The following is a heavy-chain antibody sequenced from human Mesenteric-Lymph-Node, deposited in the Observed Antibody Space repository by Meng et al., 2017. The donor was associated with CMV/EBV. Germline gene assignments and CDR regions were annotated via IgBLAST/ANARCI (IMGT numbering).Heavy chain of an antibody. CDR1: GYRLTSYG. CDR3: ARVVDSGHLD. J-gene: IGHJ4*02. CDR2: INTITGNP. V-gene: IGHV7-4-1*02. D-gene: IGHD5-12*01. Sequence: KVDCKASGYRLTSYGMHWVRQAPGQGLEWMGWINTITGNPTYAQALRGRIVFSLDASVKTAYLQFSSLKTEDTAVYYCARVVDSGHLDWGQGTLVTVSS.